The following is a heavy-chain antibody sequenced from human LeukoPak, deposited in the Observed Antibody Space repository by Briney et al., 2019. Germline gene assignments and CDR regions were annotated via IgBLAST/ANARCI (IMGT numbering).Heavy chain of an antibody. CDR3: AKAVGYDPRYYFDY. D-gene: IGHD5-12*01. J-gene: IGHJ4*02. CDR2: FSGSGGST. CDR1: GFPLCSYA. V-gene: IGHV3-23*01. Sequence: GSLRLSFAASGFPLCSYAMRRVRPAPGKGLEWVSAFSGSGGSTYYADSVKGRFTISRDNSKNTLYLQMNSLRAEDTAVYYCAKAVGYDPRYYFDYWGQGTLVTVSS.